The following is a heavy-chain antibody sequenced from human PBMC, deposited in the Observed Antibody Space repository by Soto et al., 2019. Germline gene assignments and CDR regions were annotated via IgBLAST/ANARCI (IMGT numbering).Heavy chain of an antibody. Sequence: SETLSLTCTVSGGSVSSGSYYWSWIRQPPGKGLEWIGYIYYSGSINYNPSLKSRVTISVDTSKNQFSLKLSSVTAADTAVYNCARELGYYYDSSGTPSLDAFDIWGQGTMVTVSS. CDR2: IYYSGSI. CDR1: GGSVSSGSYY. J-gene: IGHJ3*02. V-gene: IGHV4-61*01. D-gene: IGHD3-22*01. CDR3: ARELGYYYDSSGTPSLDAFDI.